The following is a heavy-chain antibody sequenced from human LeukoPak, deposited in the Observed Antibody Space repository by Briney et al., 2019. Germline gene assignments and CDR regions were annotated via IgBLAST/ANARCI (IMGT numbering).Heavy chain of an antibody. CDR3: ARDADGDYVDTPWNWFDP. CDR1: GGSISSSSYY. V-gene: IGHV4-39*07. Sequence: SETLSLTCTVSGGSISSSSYYWGWIRQPPGKGLERIGSIYYSGSTYYNPSLKSRVTISVDTSKNQFSLKLSSVTAADTAVYYCARDADGDYVDTPWNWFDPWGQGTLVTVSS. CDR2: IYYSGST. D-gene: IGHD4-17*01. J-gene: IGHJ5*02.